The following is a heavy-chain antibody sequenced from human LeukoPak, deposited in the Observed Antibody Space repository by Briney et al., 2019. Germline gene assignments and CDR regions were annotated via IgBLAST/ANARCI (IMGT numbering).Heavy chain of an antibody. CDR3: ARSYSRDFLTAY. V-gene: IGHV4-59*01. CDR2: ISYRGST. J-gene: IGHJ4*01. D-gene: IGHD6-13*01. CDR1: GGSISSYF. Sequence: SETLSLTCTVSGGSISSYFWNWNRQPPGKGLEWIGYISYRGSTNYNPSLQSRVTISLDTSNNQFSLHLSSVTAADTAIYYCARSYSRDFLTAYCGQGILITVSS.